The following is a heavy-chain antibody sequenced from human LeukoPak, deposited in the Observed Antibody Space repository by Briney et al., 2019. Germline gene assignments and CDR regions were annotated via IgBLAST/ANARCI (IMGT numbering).Heavy chain of an antibody. Sequence: GSSVKVSCKASGGTFSSYAINWVRQAPGQGLEWMGGIIPIFGTANYAQKFQGRVTITADESTSTAYMELSSLRSEDTAVYYCARGTPPSNYFDYWGQGTLVTVSS. J-gene: IGHJ4*02. CDR3: ARGTPPSNYFDY. D-gene: IGHD2-15*01. CDR2: IIPIFGTA. CDR1: GGTFSSYA. V-gene: IGHV1-69*01.